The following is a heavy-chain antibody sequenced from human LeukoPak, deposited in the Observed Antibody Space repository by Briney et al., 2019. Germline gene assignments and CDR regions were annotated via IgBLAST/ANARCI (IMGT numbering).Heavy chain of an antibody. Sequence: GGSLRLSCAASGSTFDDYAMHWVRQAPGKGLEWVSGISWNSGSIGYADSVKGRFTISRDNAKNSLYLQMNSLRAENTALYYCAKVAARGVMGYYFDYWGQGTLVTVSS. V-gene: IGHV3-9*01. CDR1: GSTFDDYA. CDR2: ISWNSGSI. J-gene: IGHJ4*02. CDR3: AKVAARGVMGYYFDY. D-gene: IGHD3-10*01.